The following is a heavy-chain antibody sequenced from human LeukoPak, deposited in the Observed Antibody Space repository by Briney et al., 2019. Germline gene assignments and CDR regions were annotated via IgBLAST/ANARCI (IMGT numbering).Heavy chain of an antibody. D-gene: IGHD2-8*02. CDR3: ASLTISTGSGNY. CDR1: GYTFTGYY. CDR2: VHPNTGVT. Sequence: ASAKVSCKASGYTFTGYYVQWVRQAPGQRLEWMGSVHPNTGVTNYAQKFQGRVTMARDTSISTAYMELSSLRSDDTAVYYCASLTISTGSGNYWGQGTLVTVSS. J-gene: IGHJ4*02. V-gene: IGHV1-2*02.